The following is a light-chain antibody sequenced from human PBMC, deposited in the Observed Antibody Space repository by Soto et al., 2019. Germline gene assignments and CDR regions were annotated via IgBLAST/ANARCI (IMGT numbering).Light chain of an antibody. V-gene: IGLV2-8*01. CDR3: MSYAGGNRFV. CDR1: INDVGGYNY. CDR2: QVT. J-gene: IGLJ1*01. Sequence: QSVLTQPPSASGSPGQSVTISCAGTINDVGGYNYVSWYQQHPGKVPQLMIYQVTNRPSGVPDRFSASKSDTTASLTISGLQAEDEGDYYCMSYAGGNRFVFGTGTKVTVL.